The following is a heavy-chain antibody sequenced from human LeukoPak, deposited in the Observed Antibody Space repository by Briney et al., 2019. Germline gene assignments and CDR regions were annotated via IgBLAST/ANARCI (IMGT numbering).Heavy chain of an antibody. V-gene: IGHV3-66*01. D-gene: IGHD2-15*01. CDR2: IYSGGST. CDR3: ASDSYSPEYFQH. Sequence: GGSLRLSCAASGFSVSNNYMSWVRQAPGKGLEWVSVIYSGGSTFYADSVKGRFTISRDNSKDTLYLQMNSLRAEDTAVYYCASDSYSPEYFQHWGQGTLVTVSS. CDR1: GFSVSNNY. J-gene: IGHJ1*01.